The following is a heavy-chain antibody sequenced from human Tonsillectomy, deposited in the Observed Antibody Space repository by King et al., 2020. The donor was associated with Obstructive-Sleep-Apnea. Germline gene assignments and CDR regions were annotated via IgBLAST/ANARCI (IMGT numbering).Heavy chain of an antibody. V-gene: IGHV3-23*04. Sequence: VQLVESGGGLVQPGGSLRLSCAASGFTFSSYAMGLVRPAPGKGLEWVSAISGSGGSTYYADSVKGRFTISRDNSKNTLYLQMNSLRGEDTAVYYCAKGPMDDILTGYYNVIGWFDPWGQGTLVTVSS. CDR1: GFTFSSYA. D-gene: IGHD3-9*01. J-gene: IGHJ5*02. CDR2: ISGSGGST. CDR3: AKGPMDDILTGYYNVIGWFDP.